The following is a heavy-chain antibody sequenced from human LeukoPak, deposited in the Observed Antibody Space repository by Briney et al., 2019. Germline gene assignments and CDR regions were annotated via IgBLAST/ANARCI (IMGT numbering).Heavy chain of an antibody. CDR3: ARDRPSSYYDFWSGYSPRDGMDV. CDR1: GYTFTTYY. V-gene: IGHV1-46*01. J-gene: IGHJ6*02. D-gene: IGHD3-3*01. Sequence: ASVKVSCKASGYTFTTYYMHWVRQAPGQGLEWMGIINPSGGSTSYAQKFQGRVTMTRDTSTSTVYMELSSLRSEDTAVYYCARDRPSSYYDFWSGYSPRDGMDVWGQGTTVTVSS. CDR2: INPSGGST.